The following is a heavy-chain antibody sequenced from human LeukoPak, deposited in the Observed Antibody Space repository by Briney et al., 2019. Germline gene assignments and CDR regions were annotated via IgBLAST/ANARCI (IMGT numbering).Heavy chain of an antibody. Sequence: QSGGSLRLSCAAFGFTFSSYWMHWVRQAPGKGLVWVSRINSDGSSTSYADSVKGRFTISRDNAKNTLYLQMNSLRAEVTAVYYCAGFCGGDCYPNWFDPWGQGTLVTVSS. CDR2: INSDGSST. J-gene: IGHJ5*02. CDR1: GFTFSSYW. D-gene: IGHD2-21*02. V-gene: IGHV3-74*01. CDR3: AGFCGGDCYPNWFDP.